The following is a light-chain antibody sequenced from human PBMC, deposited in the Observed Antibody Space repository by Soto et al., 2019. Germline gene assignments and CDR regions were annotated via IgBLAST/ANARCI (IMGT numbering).Light chain of an antibody. V-gene: IGKV1D-12*01. J-gene: IGKJ5*01. CDR2: GAS. CDR3: QQANTFPVT. CDR1: QGINIW. Sequence: DIQMTQSPSSVSASVGDRVTITCRASQGINIWLAWYQQKPGKAPKLLISGASSLESGVPSRFSGSGSGTDFTLTINSLQAEDFATYYCQQANTFPVTFGQGTRLEIK.